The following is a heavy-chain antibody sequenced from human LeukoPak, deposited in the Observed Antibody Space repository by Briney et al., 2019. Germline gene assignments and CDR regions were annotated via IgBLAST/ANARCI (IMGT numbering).Heavy chain of an antibody. D-gene: IGHD6-25*01. Sequence: PSETLSLTCTVSGGSISSYYWSWIRRPPGKGLEWIGYIYYSGSTNYNPSLKSRVTISVDTSKNQFSLKLSSVTAADTAVYYCARSSQRVYFDYWGQGTLVTVSS. CDR2: IYYSGST. V-gene: IGHV4-59*08. J-gene: IGHJ4*02. CDR3: ARSSQRVYFDY. CDR1: GGSISSYY.